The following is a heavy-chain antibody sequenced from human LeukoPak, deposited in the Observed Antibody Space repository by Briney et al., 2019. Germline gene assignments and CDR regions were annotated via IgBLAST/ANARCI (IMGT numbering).Heavy chain of an antibody. Sequence: LRLSCAASGFTFSDYYMSWIRQAPGKGLEWIGEINHSGSTNYNPSLKSRVTISVDTSKNQFSLKLSSVTAADTAVYYCAAVLGYCSSTSCYTRRYYFDYWGQGTLVTVSS. CDR3: AAVLGYCSSTSCYTRRYYFDY. D-gene: IGHD2-2*02. V-gene: IGHV4-34*08. J-gene: IGHJ4*02. CDR2: INHSGST. CDR1: GFTFSDYY.